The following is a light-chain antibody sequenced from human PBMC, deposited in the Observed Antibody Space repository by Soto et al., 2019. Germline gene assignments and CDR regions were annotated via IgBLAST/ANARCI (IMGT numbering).Light chain of an antibody. CDR2: EGD. CDR1: NSDIGSFHL. Sequence: QSALTQPASVSGSPGQSITISCTGTNSDIGSFHLVSWYQQHPGKAPKLMIYEGDMRLSGVSNRFSGSKSGNTASLTISGLQAEDEADYYCCSYPGPPTPRVGSGTKVTVL. CDR3: CSYPGPPTPR. V-gene: IGLV2-23*01. J-gene: IGLJ1*01.